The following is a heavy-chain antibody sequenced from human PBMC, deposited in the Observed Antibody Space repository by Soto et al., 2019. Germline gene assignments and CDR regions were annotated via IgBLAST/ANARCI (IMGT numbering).Heavy chain of an antibody. J-gene: IGHJ6*03. V-gene: IGHV3-23*01. CDR1: GFTFSSYA. CDR3: AKGSDGGSDIRHYYYYYYMDV. D-gene: IGHD2-15*01. CDR2: ISGSGGST. Sequence: GGSLRLSCAASGFTFSSYAMSWVRQAPGKGLEWVSAISGSGGSTYYADSVKGRFTISRDNSKNTLYLQMNSLRAEDTAVYYCAKGSDGGSDIRHYYYYYYMDVWGKGTTVTVSS.